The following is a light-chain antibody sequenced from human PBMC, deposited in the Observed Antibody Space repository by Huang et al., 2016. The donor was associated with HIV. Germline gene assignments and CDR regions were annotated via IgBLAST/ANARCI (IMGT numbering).Light chain of an antibody. Sequence: DIQMTQSPSSLSASVGDRVTISCRASQNISDYLNWYQYKPGTAPKLLIFGASSLQSGVPSRFSGRGSGTYFTLTISSLHPEDFAIYYCQQSYRSPPFTFGPGTEVDIK. V-gene: IGKV1-39*01. CDR2: GAS. CDR3: QQSYRSPPFT. CDR1: QNISDY. J-gene: IGKJ3*01.